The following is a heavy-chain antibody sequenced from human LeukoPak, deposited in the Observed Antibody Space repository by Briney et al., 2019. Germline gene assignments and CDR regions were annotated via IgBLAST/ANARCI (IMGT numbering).Heavy chain of an antibody. CDR1: GFTFSNFA. CDR3: ATNYDDSREAFDV. V-gene: IGHV3-23*01. D-gene: IGHD3-3*01. Sequence: QSGGSLRLSCAASGFTFSNFAMNWVRQTPGKGLEWVSGISGSGEGSSHADSVTGRFIISRENSKNTLYLQMNSLRANDTAVYYCATNYDDSREAFDVWGQGTVVTVSS. J-gene: IGHJ3*01. CDR2: ISGSGEGS.